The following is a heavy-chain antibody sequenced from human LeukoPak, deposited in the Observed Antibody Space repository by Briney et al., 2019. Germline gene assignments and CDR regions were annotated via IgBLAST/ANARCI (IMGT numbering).Heavy chain of an antibody. CDR3: ARDQPSLRWFDP. V-gene: IGHV4-59*12. J-gene: IGHJ5*02. D-gene: IGHD6-6*01. Sequence: PSETLSLTCTVSGGSISSYYWSWIRQPPGKGLEWIGSIYYSGSTYYNPSLTSRVTISVDTSKNQFSLKLSSVTAADTAVYYCARDQPSLRWFDPWGQGTLVTVSS. CDR1: GGSISSYY. CDR2: IYYSGST.